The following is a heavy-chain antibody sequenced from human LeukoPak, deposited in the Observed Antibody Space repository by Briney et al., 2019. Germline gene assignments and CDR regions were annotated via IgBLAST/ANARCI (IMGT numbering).Heavy chain of an antibody. J-gene: IGHJ4*02. CDR3: AKDQGGSTWPGFFDY. CDR2: ISSSGSTI. Sequence: GGSLRLSCAASGFTFSSYEMNWVRQAPGKGLEWVSYISSSGSTIYYADSVKGRFTISRDNAKNSLYLQMNSLRTEDTALYYCAKDQGGSTWPGFFDYWGQGTLVTVSS. D-gene: IGHD1-26*01. CDR1: GFTFSSYE. V-gene: IGHV3-48*03.